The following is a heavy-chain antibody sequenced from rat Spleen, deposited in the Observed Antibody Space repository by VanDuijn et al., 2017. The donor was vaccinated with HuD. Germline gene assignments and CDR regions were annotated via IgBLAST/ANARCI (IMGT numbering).Heavy chain of an antibody. CDR2: ITNSGGSP. CDR1: GFTFNNYW. CDR3: ARHIPSDYGGPGVMDA. J-gene: IGHJ4*01. V-gene: IGHV5-31*01. Sequence: EVQLVESGGGLVQPGRSLRLSCVASGFTFNNYWMTWIRQAPGKGLEWVASITNSGGSPYYRDSVKGRFTVARDNAKSTLYLQMDSLRSEDTATYYCARHIPSDYGGPGVMDAWGQGASVTVSS. D-gene: IGHD1-11*01.